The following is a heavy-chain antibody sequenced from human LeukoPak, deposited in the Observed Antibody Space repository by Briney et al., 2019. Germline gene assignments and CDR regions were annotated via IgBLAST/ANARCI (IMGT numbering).Heavy chain of an antibody. CDR3: ARGPTVTTPYYFDY. CDR1: GGTFSSYA. CDR2: IIPIFGTA. J-gene: IGHJ4*02. V-gene: IGHV1-69*05. Sequence: ASVKVSCKASGGTFSSYAISWVRQAPGQGLEWMGRIIPIFGTANYAQKFQGRVTITTDESTSTAYMELSSLRSEDTAVYYCARGPTVTTPYYFDYWGQGTLVTVSS. D-gene: IGHD4-17*01.